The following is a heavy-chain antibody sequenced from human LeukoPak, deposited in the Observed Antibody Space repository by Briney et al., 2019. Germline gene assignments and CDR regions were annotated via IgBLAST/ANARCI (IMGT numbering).Heavy chain of an antibody. D-gene: IGHD6-19*01. CDR2: IYYSGST. Sequence: SETLSLTCTVSGGSINSSSYYWGWIRQPPGKGLEWIGSIYYSGSTYYNPSLKSRVTISVDTSKNQFSLKLSSVTAADTAVYYCARELWYSSGWYNSYYYYMDVWGKGTTVTVSS. V-gene: IGHV4-39*07. J-gene: IGHJ6*03. CDR1: GGSINSSSYY. CDR3: ARELWYSSGWYNSYYYYMDV.